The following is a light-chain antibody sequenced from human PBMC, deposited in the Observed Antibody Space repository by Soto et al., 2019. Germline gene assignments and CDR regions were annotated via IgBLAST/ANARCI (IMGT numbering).Light chain of an antibody. Sequence: DIVLRPCPHSLSLSPGERPTLSRRAFHGVDTYLGWYQQKPGQAPRLLIYDASNRATGIAPRFRGSGSGTDFTLTISRVEAEDFAVYCCQQRSNWPPTFGQGTRLEIK. J-gene: IGKJ5*01. CDR2: DAS. V-gene: IGKV3-11*01. CDR1: HGVDTY. CDR3: QQRSNWPPT.